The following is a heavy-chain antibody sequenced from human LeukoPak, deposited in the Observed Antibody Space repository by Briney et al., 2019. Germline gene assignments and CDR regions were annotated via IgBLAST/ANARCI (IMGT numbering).Heavy chain of an antibody. J-gene: IGHJ6*02. CDR2: IIPIFGTA. Sequence: SVKVSCTASGGTFSSYAISWVRQAPGQGLEWMGGIIPIFGTANYAQKFQGRVTITADESTSTAYMELSSLRSEDTAVYYCARDDSNYEVQYYGMDVWGQGTTVTVSS. V-gene: IGHV1-69*13. CDR3: ARDDSNYEVQYYGMDV. D-gene: IGHD4-11*01. CDR1: GGTFSSYA.